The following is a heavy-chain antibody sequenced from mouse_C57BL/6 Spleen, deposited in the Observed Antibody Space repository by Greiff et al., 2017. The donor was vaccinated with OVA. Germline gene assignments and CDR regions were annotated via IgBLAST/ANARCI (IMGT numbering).Heavy chain of an antibody. J-gene: IGHJ2*01. Sequence: VQLQQPGAELVRPGTSVKLSCKASGYTFTSYRMHWVKQRPGQGLEWIGVIDPSDSYTNYNQKFKGKATLTVDTSSSTAYMQLSSLTSEDSAVYYCARKITTVLDYWGQGTTLTVSS. D-gene: IGHD1-1*01. CDR2: IDPSDSYT. CDR3: ARKITTVLDY. CDR1: GYTFTSYR. V-gene: IGHV1-59*01.